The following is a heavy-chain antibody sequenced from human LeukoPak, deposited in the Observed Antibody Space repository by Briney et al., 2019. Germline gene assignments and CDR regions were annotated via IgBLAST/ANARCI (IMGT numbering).Heavy chain of an antibody. CDR2: IYYSGST. CDR1: GGSISSYY. J-gene: IGHJ4*02. D-gene: IGHD3-10*01. Sequence: SETLSLTCTVSGGSISSYYWSWIRQPPGKGLEWIGYIYYSGSTNYNPSLKSRVAISVDTFKNQFSLKLTYVTAADTAVYYCARDRVGVRAFDYWGQGTLVTVSS. V-gene: IGHV4-59*12. CDR3: ARDRVGVRAFDY.